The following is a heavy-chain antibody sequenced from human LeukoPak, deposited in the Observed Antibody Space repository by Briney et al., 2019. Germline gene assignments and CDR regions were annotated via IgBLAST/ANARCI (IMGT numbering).Heavy chain of an antibody. V-gene: IGHV3-30*03. D-gene: IGHD5-12*01. CDR2: ISYDGDNK. CDR3: ARDLGYSGSIFDY. Sequence: PGGSLRLSCAASGFTFSNYGMHWVRQAPGKGLEWVAVISYDGDNKYYADSVKGRFTISRDNSKNTLYLQMNSLRAEDTAVYYCARDLGYSGSIFDYWGQGTLVTVSS. J-gene: IGHJ4*02. CDR1: GFTFSNYG.